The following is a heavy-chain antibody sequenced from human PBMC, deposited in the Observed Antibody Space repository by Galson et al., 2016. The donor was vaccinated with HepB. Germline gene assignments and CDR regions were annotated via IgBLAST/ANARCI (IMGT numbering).Heavy chain of an antibody. CDR3: AKCLVQGAGPYYSYGRDV. CDR1: GFTFATYG. V-gene: IGHV3-30*18. D-gene: IGHD3-10*01. Sequence: SLRLSCAASGFTFATYGMHWVRQAPCKGLEWVALISYPGSNKYYADSVKGRFTISRDNSKNTLDLQVSSLRAEDMAGYYCAKCLVQGAGPYYSYGRDVWGQGPKVTGTS. CDR2: ISYPGSNK. J-gene: IGHJ6*02.